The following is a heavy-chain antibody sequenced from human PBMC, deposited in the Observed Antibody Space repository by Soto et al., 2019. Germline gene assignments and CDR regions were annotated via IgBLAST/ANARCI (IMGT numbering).Heavy chain of an antibody. CDR3: ARGRKDIVGPPDVFDI. CDR1: GDSVNTNY. V-gene: IGHV4-59*02. Sequence: PSETLSLTCTVSGDSVNTNYWTWIRQPPGRGPEWIGNIDYSGSPHYNPSLKSRVTMSIDMSKNQFSLRLNSVAAADTAVYYCARGRKDIVGPPDVFDIWGQGTMVTVSS. D-gene: IGHD2-21*01. J-gene: IGHJ3*02. CDR2: IDYSGSP.